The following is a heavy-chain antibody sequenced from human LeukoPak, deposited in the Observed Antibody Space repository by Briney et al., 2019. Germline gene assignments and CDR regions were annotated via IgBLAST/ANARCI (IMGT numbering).Heavy chain of an antibody. CDR1: GGSFSAYH. CDR2: IHHSGST. CDR3: ARGSGDLDY. V-gene: IGHV4-34*01. Sequence: SETLSLTCAVYGGSFSAYHWSWIRQPLGKGLEWIGEIHHSGSTNYNPSLKSRVTISVDTSQNQFSLKVISVTAADTAVYFCARGSGDLDYWGQGTLVTVSS. D-gene: IGHD6-25*01. J-gene: IGHJ4*02.